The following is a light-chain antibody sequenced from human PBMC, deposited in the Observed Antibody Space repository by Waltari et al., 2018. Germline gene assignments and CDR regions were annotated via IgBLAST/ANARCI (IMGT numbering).Light chain of an antibody. Sequence: YQQLPGLAPILLIYHNNNRPSGVPDRFSGSKSDTSASLAITGLQAEDEADYYGQSFDRSLTSWVFGGGTKLTVL. J-gene: IGLJ3*02. V-gene: IGLV1-40*01. CDR3: QSFDRSLTSWV. CDR2: HNN.